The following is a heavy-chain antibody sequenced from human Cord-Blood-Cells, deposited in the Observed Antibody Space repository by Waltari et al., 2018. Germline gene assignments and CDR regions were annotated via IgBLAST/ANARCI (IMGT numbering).Heavy chain of an antibody. V-gene: IGHV4-39*01. CDR1: GGSISSSSYY. J-gene: IGHJ5*02. Sequence: QLQLQESGPGLVKPSETLSLTCTVSGGSISSSSYYWGWIRQPPGKGLEWIVSIYYSGGTYYNPSLKSLVTLSVDTSNHQFSLKLSSVTAADTAVYYCARQVWYGSGSYYNWFDPWGQGTLVTVSS. D-gene: IGHD3-10*01. CDR3: ARQVWYGSGSYYNWFDP. CDR2: IYYSGGT.